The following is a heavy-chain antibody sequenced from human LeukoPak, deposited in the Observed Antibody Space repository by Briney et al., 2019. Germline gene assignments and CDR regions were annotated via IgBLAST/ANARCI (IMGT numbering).Heavy chain of an antibody. V-gene: IGHV4-59*01. CDR2: IYYSGST. J-gene: IGHJ4*02. CDR3: ARGQQSAAGDY. D-gene: IGHD6-13*01. Sequence: SETLSLTCTVSGGSISSYYWSWIRQPPGKGLEWIGYIYYSGSTNYNPSLKSRGTISVDTSKNQFSLKLSSVTAADTAVYYCARGQQSAAGDYWGQGTLVTVSS. CDR1: GGSISSYY.